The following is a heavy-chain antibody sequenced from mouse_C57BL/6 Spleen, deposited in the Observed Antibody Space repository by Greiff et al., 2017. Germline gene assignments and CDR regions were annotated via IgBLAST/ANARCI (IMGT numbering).Heavy chain of an antibody. CDR2: IDPSDSYT. CDR1: GYTFTSYW. Sequence: QVQLKESGAELVMPGASVKLSCKASGYTFTSYWMHWVKQRPGQGLEWIGEIDPSDSYTNYNQKFKGKSTLTVDKSSSTAYMQLSSLTSEDSAVYYCARRYYGSSDAMDYWGQGTSVTVSS. J-gene: IGHJ4*01. D-gene: IGHD1-1*01. V-gene: IGHV1-69*01. CDR3: ARRYYGSSDAMDY.